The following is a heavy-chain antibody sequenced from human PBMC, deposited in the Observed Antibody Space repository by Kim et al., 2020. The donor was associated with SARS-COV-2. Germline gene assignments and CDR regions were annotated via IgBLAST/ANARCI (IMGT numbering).Heavy chain of an antibody. Sequence: NPTLKSRVTMAVDTSKNQFSLNLTSVTAADTAVYYCARDRKHYYDSSGYSDWGRGTLVTVSS. CDR3: ARDRKHYYDSSGYSD. D-gene: IGHD3-22*01. V-gene: IGHV4-4*06. J-gene: IGHJ4*02.